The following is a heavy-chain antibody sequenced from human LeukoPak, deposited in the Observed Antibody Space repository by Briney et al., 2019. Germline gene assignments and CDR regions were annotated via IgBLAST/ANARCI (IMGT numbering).Heavy chain of an antibody. D-gene: IGHD3-22*01. Sequence: SETLSPTCTVSGGSISSSSYYWGWIRQPPGKGLEWIGSIYYSGSTYYNPSLKSRVTISVDTSKNQFSLKLSSVTAADTAVYYCARMYYYDSSGYYYAGTFTGYFDLWGRGTLVTVSS. V-gene: IGHV4-39*01. CDR3: ARMYYYDSSGYYYAGTFTGYFDL. CDR1: GGSISSSSYY. J-gene: IGHJ2*01. CDR2: IYYSGST.